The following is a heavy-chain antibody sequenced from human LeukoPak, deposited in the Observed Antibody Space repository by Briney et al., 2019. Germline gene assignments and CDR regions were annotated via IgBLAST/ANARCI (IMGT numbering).Heavy chain of an antibody. CDR2: IYYTGST. CDR3: ASVYGSSWPDY. Sequence: PSETLSLTCTVSGGSISSYYWSWIRQPPGKGLEWIGYIYYTGSTNYNPSLKSRVTISVDTSKNQLSLKLSSVTAADTAVYYCASVYGSSWPDYWGQGTLVTVSS. D-gene: IGHD6-13*01. J-gene: IGHJ4*02. CDR1: GGSISSYY. V-gene: IGHV4-59*01.